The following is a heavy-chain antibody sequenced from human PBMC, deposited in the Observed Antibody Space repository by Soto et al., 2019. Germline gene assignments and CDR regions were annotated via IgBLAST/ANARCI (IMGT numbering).Heavy chain of an antibody. CDR2: IDYSGST. CDR3: AIENEVAGSAYLQH. V-gene: IGHV4-30-4*02. CDR1: GGSISSGDHY. D-gene: IGHD6-19*01. J-gene: IGHJ1*01. Sequence: SDTLSLTCTVSGGSISSGDHYRSWIRQPPGKGLEWIGYIDYSGSTYYNPSLNSRVTISVDTSKNQFSLKLRSVTAADTAVYYCAIENEVAGSAYLQHWGQGNRLTVS.